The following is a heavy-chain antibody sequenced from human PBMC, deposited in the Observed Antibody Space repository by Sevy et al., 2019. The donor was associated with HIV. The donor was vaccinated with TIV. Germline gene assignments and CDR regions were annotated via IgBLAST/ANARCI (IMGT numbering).Heavy chain of an antibody. CDR2: ISSSSNFV. D-gene: IGHD3-10*01. V-gene: IGHV3-21*06. J-gene: IGHJ6*02. CDR1: GFPFSSYD. CDR3: ARDRGVPRTRGSYQYGMDV. Sequence: GGSLRLSCTASGFPFSSYDMNWVRQAPGQGLEWISSISSSSNFVYQAYSVKGRFTISRDNDKNALFLQMNSLTVEDTAVYYCARDRGVPRTRGSYQYGMDVWGQGTTVTVSS.